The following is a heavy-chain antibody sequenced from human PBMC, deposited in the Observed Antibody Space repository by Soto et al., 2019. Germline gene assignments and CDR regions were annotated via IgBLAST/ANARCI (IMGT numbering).Heavy chain of an antibody. CDR1: GFTFSSSA. Sequence: SVKVSCKASGFTFSSSAVQWVRQARGQRLEWIGWIVVGYGNTKYAQKFQERVTITTDMSTSTAYMELSSLRSEDTAVYYCAADPPRIAVGPPYYYGMDVWGQGTTVTVSS. CDR2: IVVGYGNT. CDR3: AADPPRIAVGPPYYYGMDV. D-gene: IGHD6-6*01. J-gene: IGHJ6*02. V-gene: IGHV1-58*01.